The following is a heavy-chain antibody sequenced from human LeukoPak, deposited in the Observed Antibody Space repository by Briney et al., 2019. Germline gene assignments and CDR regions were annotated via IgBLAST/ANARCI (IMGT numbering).Heavy chain of an antibody. CDR2: ISSSGTTT. CDR1: GFSFSVYE. J-gene: IGHJ4*02. V-gene: IGHV3-48*03. Sequence: GGSLRLSCAASGFSFSVYEMHWVRQAPGKGLEWISDISSSGTTTYYADSVKGRFTISRDTSKNTLYLQMNSLRAEDTAIYYCAKAGRPQAVAGWIDYWGQGTLVTVSS. CDR3: AKAGRPQAVAGWIDY. D-gene: IGHD6-19*01.